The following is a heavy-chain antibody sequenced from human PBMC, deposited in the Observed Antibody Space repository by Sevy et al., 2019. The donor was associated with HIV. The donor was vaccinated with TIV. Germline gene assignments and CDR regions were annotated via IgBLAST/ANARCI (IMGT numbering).Heavy chain of an antibody. Sequence: SETLSLTCTVSGGSISSSSYYWGWIRQPPGKGLDWIGSMHYSGSTNYNPSLKSRVTISVDTSKNQFFLRLSSVTAADTAVYYCARYIAAVGNNWFDPWGQGTLVTVSS. D-gene: IGHD6-13*01. CDR3: ARYIAAVGNNWFDP. CDR2: MHYSGST. V-gene: IGHV4-39*01. CDR1: GGSISSSSYY. J-gene: IGHJ5*02.